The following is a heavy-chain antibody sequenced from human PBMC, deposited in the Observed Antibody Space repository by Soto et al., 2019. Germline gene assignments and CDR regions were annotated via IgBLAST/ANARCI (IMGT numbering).Heavy chain of an antibody. V-gene: IGHV3-30-3*01. CDR2: ISYDGSNK. CDR3: AREFMTTVTTCFDY. CDR1: GFTFSSYA. D-gene: IGHD4-17*01. J-gene: IGHJ4*02. Sequence: GGSLRLSCAASGFTFSSYAMHWVRQAPGKGLEWVAVISYDGSNKYYADSVKGRFTISRDNSKNTLYLQMNSLRAEDTAVYYCAREFMTTVTTCFDYWGQGTLVTVSS.